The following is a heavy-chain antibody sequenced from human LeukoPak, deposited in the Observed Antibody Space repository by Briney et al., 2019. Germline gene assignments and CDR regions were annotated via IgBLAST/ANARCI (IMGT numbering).Heavy chain of an antibody. CDR3: ARDPGSSSFDL. CDR2: INQDASVR. D-gene: IGHD6-13*01. CDR1: GFSFSTYW. J-gene: IGHJ4*02. V-gene: IGHV3-7*01. Sequence: PGGSLRLSCAASGFSFSTYWMSWVRQTPEKGLEFVANINQDASVRNYMDSLKGRCTISRDNAKKSVYLEINSLRADDTAVYHCARDPGSSSFDLWGQGALVTVSS.